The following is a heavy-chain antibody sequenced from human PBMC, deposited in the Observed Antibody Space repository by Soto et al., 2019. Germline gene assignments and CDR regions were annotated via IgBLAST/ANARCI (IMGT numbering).Heavy chain of an antibody. CDR2: IYHSGST. CDR3: ARGDYYGSGDFDY. V-gene: IGHV4-30-2*01. D-gene: IGHD3-10*01. Sequence: SETLSLTCAVSGGSISSGGYSWSWIRQPPGKGLEWIGYIYHSGSTYYNPSLKSRVTISVDRSKNQFSLKLSSVTAADTAVYYCARGDYYGSGDFDYWGQGTLVTSPQ. J-gene: IGHJ4*02. CDR1: GGSISSGGYS.